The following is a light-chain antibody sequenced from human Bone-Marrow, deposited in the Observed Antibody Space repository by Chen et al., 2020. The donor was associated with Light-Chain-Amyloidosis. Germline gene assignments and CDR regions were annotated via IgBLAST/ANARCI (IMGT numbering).Light chain of an antibody. J-gene: IGLJ1*01. CDR1: SGDVGTYNY. Sequence: QSALTQPASVSGSPGQSITISCTGTSGDVGTYNYVSWYQQHPGKAPKVMIYAVSNRSSGVSKRFSGSKSGNTASLTISGLQAEDEADYYCSSFTSSSSYVFGPGTKVTVL. CDR3: SSFTSSSSYV. V-gene: IGLV2-14*01. CDR2: AVS.